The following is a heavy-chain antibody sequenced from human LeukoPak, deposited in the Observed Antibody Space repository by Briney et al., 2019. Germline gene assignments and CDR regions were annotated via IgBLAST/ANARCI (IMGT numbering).Heavy chain of an antibody. V-gene: IGHV1-46*01. CDR2: INPSGGST. J-gene: IGHJ4*02. D-gene: IGHD2-2*02. Sequence: ASVTVSCKASGYTFTSYYMHWVRQAPGQGLEWMGIINPSGGSTSYAQKFQGRVTMTRDMSTSTVYMELSSLRSEDTAVYYCARVIAGYCSSTSCYKEFDYWGQGTLVTVSS. CDR1: GYTFTSYY. CDR3: ARVIAGYCSSTSCYKEFDY.